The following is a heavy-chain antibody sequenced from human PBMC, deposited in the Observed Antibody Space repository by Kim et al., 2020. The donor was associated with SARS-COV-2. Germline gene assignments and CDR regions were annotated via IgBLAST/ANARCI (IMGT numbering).Heavy chain of an antibody. D-gene: IGHD3-3*01. CDR3: ARDADFWSGYYTRYYYYMDV. Sequence: GGSLRLSCAASGFTFSSYAMHWVRQAPGKGLEWVAVISYDGSNKYYADSVKGRFTISRDNSKNTLYLQMNSLRAEDTAVYYCARDADFWSGYYTRYYYYMDVWGKGTTVTVSS. CDR2: ISYDGSNK. CDR1: GFTFSSYA. J-gene: IGHJ6*03. V-gene: IGHV3-30*04.